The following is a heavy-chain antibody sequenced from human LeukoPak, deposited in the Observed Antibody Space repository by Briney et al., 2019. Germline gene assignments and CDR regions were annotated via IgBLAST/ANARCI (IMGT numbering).Heavy chain of an antibody. Sequence: GGSLRLSCVASGFTFSSYTMHWVRQAPGKGLEWVAVISYDGSNKYYADSVKGRLTISRDNSKNTLYLQMNSLRGEETAVYYCARDSFVGETTHYFQHWGQGTLVTVSS. CDR2: ISYDGSNK. CDR3: ARDSFVGETTHYFQH. D-gene: IGHD1-26*01. J-gene: IGHJ1*01. V-gene: IGHV3-30-3*01. CDR1: GFTFSSYT.